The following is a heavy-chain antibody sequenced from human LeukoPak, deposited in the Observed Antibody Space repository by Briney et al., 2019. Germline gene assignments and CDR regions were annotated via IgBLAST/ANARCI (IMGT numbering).Heavy chain of an antibody. D-gene: IGHD3-22*01. CDR3: ARGLYYYDSSGYWNWFDP. CDR2: IYYSGST. J-gene: IGHJ5*02. V-gene: IGHV4-31*03. Sequence: SQTLSLTCTVSGGSISSGGYYWRWIRQHPGKGLEGIGYIYYSGSTYYNPSLKSRVTISVDTSKNQFSLKLSSVTAADTAVYYCARGLYYYDSSGYWNWFDPWGQGTLVTVSS. CDR1: GGSISSGGYY.